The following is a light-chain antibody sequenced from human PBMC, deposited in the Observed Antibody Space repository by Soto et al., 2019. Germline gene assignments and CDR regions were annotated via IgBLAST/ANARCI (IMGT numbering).Light chain of an antibody. Sequence: EIVLTQSPATLSLSPGERATLSCRASQRVSSYLAWYQQKPGQAPRPLIYDASNRATGIPARFSGSGSGTDFTLTISSLEPEDCAVYYCQQRSNWQGFTFGPGTKLDIK. CDR2: DAS. CDR1: QRVSSY. J-gene: IGKJ3*01. CDR3: QQRSNWQGFT. V-gene: IGKV3-11*01.